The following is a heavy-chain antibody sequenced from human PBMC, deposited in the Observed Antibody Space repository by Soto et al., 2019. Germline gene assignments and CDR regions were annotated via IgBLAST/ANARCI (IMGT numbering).Heavy chain of an antibody. Sequence: VQVVASGGGLVQPGRSLRLSCAVSGFRFEQYVMHWVRQAPGKGLECVSTVSPTGDTVAYADSVEGRFTVSRDNAKNSLYLQMNSLXGXXXXXXXXLKDAPNGSIDDWGQGTLVSVSS. CDR3: LKDAPNGSIDD. D-gene: IGHD3-10*01. CDR2: VSPTGDTV. V-gene: IGHV3-9*01. J-gene: IGHJ4*02. CDR1: GFRFEQYV.